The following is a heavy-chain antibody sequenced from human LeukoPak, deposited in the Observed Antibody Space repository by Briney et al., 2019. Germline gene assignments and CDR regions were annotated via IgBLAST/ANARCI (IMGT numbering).Heavy chain of an antibody. Sequence: GGSLRLSCAASGFTFGGFWMHRVRQAPGKGLVWVFRINSDGGRTIYADSVKGRFTVSRDNAKNTLYLQMNSLRAEDTAVYYCARVGAIVARLPLFDYWGQGTLVTVSS. CDR3: ARVGAIVARLPLFDY. CDR2: INSDGGRT. D-gene: IGHD5-12*01. J-gene: IGHJ4*02. CDR1: GFTFGGFW. V-gene: IGHV3-74*01.